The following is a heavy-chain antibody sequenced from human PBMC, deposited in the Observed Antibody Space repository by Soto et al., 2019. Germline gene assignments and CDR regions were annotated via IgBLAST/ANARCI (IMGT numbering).Heavy chain of an antibody. D-gene: IGHD1-1*01. CDR3: SRVLYGFSYGKCDY. J-gene: IGHJ4*02. CDR2: IDEDGSTT. Sequence: PGGSLRLSCAVSGFIFSDHAMNWVRRAPGKGLEWVSSIDEDGSTTHYADSVKGRFTISRDDSKNTLYLQMDSLRAEDTALYYCSRVLYGFSYGKCDYWGQGALVTVSS. V-gene: IGHV3-23*01. CDR1: GFIFSDHA.